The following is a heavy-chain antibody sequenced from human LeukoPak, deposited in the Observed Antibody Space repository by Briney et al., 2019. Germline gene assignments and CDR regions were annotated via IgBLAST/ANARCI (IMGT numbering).Heavy chain of an antibody. V-gene: IGHV4-39*01. Sequence: SETLSLTCTVSGGSISSSSYFWGWIRQPPEKGLEWIGSVFYTGDTYYSPSLKSRVTLSVDTSKNHFSLRLTSVTAADAAVYYCARVLRDGHNDPFDSWGQGTLVTVSS. CDR3: ARVLRDGHNDPFDS. CDR1: GGSISSSSYF. J-gene: IGHJ3*02. D-gene: IGHD5-24*01. CDR2: VFYTGDT.